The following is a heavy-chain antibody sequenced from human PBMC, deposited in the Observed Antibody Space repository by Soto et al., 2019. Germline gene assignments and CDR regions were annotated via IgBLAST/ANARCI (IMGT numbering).Heavy chain of an antibody. CDR2: VYYSGAT. CDR3: ARGGGIPNYYYYYGMDV. D-gene: IGHD3-16*01. V-gene: IGHV4-31*03. Sequence: PSETLSLTCTVSGDSMATGGHYYNWIRQVPGKGLEWIGYVYYSGATHYTPSLRARATISRDTSKNQFSLKLSSVTAADTAVYYCARGGGIPNYYYYYGMDVWGQGTTVTVPS. J-gene: IGHJ6*02. CDR1: GDSMATGGHY.